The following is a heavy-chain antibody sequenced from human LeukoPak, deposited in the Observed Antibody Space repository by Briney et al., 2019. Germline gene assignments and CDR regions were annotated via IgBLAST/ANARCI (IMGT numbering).Heavy chain of an antibody. CDR2: IYHSGST. CDR1: GYSISSGYY. V-gene: IGHV4-38-2*02. D-gene: IGHD3-22*01. J-gene: IGHJ4*02. CDR3: ARDVLQRDYYDSSGYLSYFDY. Sequence: SETLPLTCTVSGYSISSGYYWGWIRQPPGKGLEWIGSIYHSGSTYYNPSLKSRVTISVDTSKNQFSLKLSSVTAADTAVYYCARDVLQRDYYDSSGYLSYFDYWGQGTLVTVSS.